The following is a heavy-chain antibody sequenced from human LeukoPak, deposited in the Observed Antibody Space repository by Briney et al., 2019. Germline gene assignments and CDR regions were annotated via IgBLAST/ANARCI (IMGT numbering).Heavy chain of an antibody. CDR2: ISWNSGRI. CDR1: GFTFDDYA. J-gene: IGHJ6*02. D-gene: IGHD2-15*01. V-gene: IGHV3-9*01. Sequence: SLRLSCAASGFTFDDYAMHWVRQAPGKGLEWVSGISWNSGRINYADSVKGRFTISGDNSKNTLYLQMNSLRAEDTAVYYCAKDRPRYCSGGSCWCMDVWGQGTTVTVSS. CDR3: AKDRPRYCSGGSCWCMDV.